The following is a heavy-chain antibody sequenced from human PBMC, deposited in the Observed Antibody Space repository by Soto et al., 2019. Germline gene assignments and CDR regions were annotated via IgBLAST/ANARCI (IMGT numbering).Heavy chain of an antibody. CDR1: GGSVRSGNHF. J-gene: IGHJ6*02. CDR2: MYYTGVT. V-gene: IGHV4-61*01. CDR3: ARGGEPLGYYGLDV. Sequence: SETLSLTCSVSGGSVRSGNHFWNWIRQPPGRVLEWLGYMYYTGVTNYNPSLKSRVSMSVDTSKDQFSLNLTSLTAADTAVYYCARGGEPLGYYGLDVWGQGTTVTVSS.